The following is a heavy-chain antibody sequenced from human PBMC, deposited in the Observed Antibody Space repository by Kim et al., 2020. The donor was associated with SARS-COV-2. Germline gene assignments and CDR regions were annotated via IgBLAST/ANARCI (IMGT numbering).Heavy chain of an antibody. V-gene: IGHV3-11*03. CDR3: ASSIAVAGSDSDY. D-gene: IGHD6-19*01. CDR1: GFTFSDYY. CDR2: ISSSSSYT. Sequence: GGSLRLSCAASGFTFSDYYMSWIRQAPGKGLEWVSYISSSSSYTNYADSVKGRFTISRDNAKNSLYLQMNSLRAEDTAVYYCASSIAVAGSDSDYWGQGTLVTVSS. J-gene: IGHJ4*02.